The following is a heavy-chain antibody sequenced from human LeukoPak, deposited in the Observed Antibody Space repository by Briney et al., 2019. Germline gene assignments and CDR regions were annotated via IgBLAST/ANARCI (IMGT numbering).Heavy chain of an antibody. CDR3: ARDRIAAAGTALDY. J-gene: IGHJ4*02. Sequence: RRSLRLSCAASGFTFSSYAMHWVRQAPGKGLEWVAVISYDGSNKYYADSVKGRFTISRDNSKNTLYLQMNSLRAEDTAVYYCARDRIAAAGTALDYWGQGTLVTVSS. CDR1: GFTFSSYA. CDR2: ISYDGSNK. D-gene: IGHD6-13*01. V-gene: IGHV3-30-3*01.